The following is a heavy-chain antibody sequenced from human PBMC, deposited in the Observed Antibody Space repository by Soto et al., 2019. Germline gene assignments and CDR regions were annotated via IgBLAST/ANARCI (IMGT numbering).Heavy chain of an antibody. J-gene: IGHJ2*01. V-gene: IGHV3-30-3*01. Sequence: QVQLVESWGGVVQPGRSLRLSCAASGFTFSSYAMHWVRQAPGKGLEWVAVISYDGSNKYYADSVKGRFTISRDNSKNTLYLQMNSLRAEDTAVYYCARDPLWGTAMVLWYLDLWGRGTLVTVSS. CDR3: ARDPLWGTAMVLWYLDL. CDR1: GFTFSSYA. CDR2: ISYDGSNK. D-gene: IGHD5-18*01.